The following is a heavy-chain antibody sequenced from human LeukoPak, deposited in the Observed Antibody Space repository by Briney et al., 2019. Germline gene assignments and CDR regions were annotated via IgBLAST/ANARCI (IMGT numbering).Heavy chain of an antibody. Sequence: SETLSLTCTVSGGSISSSSYYWGWIRQPPGKGLEWIGSIYYSGSSYYTPSLKSRLTISVDTSKDQFSLKLNSVTAADTGIYYCARHSRSAYTGYENAFDIWGQGTMVTVSS. D-gene: IGHD5-12*01. J-gene: IGHJ3*02. CDR3: ARHSRSAYTGYENAFDI. CDR2: IYYSGSS. V-gene: IGHV4-39*01. CDR1: GGSISSSSYY.